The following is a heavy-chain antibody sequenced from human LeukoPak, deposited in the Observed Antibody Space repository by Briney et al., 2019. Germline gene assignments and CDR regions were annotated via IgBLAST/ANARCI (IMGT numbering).Heavy chain of an antibody. J-gene: IGHJ4*02. D-gene: IGHD4-17*01. CDR3: AFSTTRVTTRTLDY. CDR2: INRSGTT. CDR1: GGSLTDYF. Sequence: SETLSLTCVVYGGSLTDYFWSWIRQPPGKGLEWIGEINRSGTTKYNPSLESRVTISLDTSKRQSSLKLSSATAADTTVYYCAFSTTRVTTRTLDYWGQGTLVTVSS. V-gene: IGHV4-34*01.